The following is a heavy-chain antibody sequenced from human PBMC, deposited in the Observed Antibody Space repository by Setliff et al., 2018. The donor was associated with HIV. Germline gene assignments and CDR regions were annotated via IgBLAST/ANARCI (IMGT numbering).Heavy chain of an antibody. V-gene: IGHV1-69*13. CDR3: ATGEMATTRGWYFDS. CDR2: IIPILGTP. Sequence: SVKVSCKASGGTFSTSALSWVRQAPGQGLEWMGGIIPILGTPKYAQKFQGRVTITADESTSTAYMELSSLRSEDAAVYYCATGEMATTRGWYFDSWGQGTLVTVSS. D-gene: IGHD1-1*01. CDR1: GGTFSTSA. J-gene: IGHJ4*02.